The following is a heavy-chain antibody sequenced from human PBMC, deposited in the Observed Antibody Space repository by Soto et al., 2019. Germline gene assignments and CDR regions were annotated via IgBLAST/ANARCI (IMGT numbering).Heavy chain of an antibody. V-gene: IGHV3-30*03. D-gene: IGHD5-12*01. CDR1: GFTLSNYG. CDR3: ATGHWDEWLRLWGY. J-gene: IGHJ4*02. CDR2: ISHDGNNK. Sequence: QVQLVESGGGVVQPGRSLRLSCAASGFTLSNYGMHWVRQAPGKGLEWVAVISHDGNNKYYADSVKGRFTISRDNSKKTMYVQMNSLIAEDTAVYYCATGHWDEWLRLWGYWGQGTLVTVSS.